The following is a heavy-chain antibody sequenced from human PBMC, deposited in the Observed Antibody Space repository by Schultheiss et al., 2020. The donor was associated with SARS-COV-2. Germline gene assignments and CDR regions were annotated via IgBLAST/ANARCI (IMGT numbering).Heavy chain of an antibody. D-gene: IGHD4-17*01. J-gene: IGHJ4*02. CDR2: IYYSGST. CDR3: ARRKEDDYGDYTDY. V-gene: IGHV4-59*08. Sequence: GSLRLSCTVSGGSISSYYWSWIRQPPGKGLEWIGYIYYSGSTNYNPSLKSRVTISVDTSKNQFSLKLSSVTAADTAVYYCARRKEDDYGDYTDYWGQGTLVTVSS. CDR1: GGSISSYY.